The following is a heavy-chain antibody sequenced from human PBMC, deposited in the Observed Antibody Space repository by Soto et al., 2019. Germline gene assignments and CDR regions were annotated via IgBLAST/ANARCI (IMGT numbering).Heavy chain of an antibody. CDR3: AKDPNGDYIGAFDN. CDR2: ITGSGNYA. CDR1: GLTFSSYA. Sequence: HPGGSLRLSCTAPGLTFSSYAMTWVRQAPGKGLEWVSSITGSGNYARYGDSVKGRFTTSRDNSKNSLYLQMNSLRVEDTAVYYCAKDPNGDYIGAFDNWGQGTMVTVSS. J-gene: IGHJ3*02. V-gene: IGHV3-23*01. D-gene: IGHD4-17*01.